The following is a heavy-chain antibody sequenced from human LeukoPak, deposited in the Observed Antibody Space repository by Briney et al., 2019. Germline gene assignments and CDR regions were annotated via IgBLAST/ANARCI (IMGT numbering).Heavy chain of an antibody. CDR2: INHSGST. Sequence: PSGTLSLTCAVYGGSFSGYYWSWIRQPPGKGLEWIGEINHSGSTNYNPSLKSRVTISVDTSKNQFSLKLSSVTAADTAVYYCARGGARRDGYNLGYWGQGTLVTVSS. CDR1: GGSFSGYY. V-gene: IGHV4-34*01. J-gene: IGHJ4*02. D-gene: IGHD5-24*01. CDR3: ARGGARRDGYNLGY.